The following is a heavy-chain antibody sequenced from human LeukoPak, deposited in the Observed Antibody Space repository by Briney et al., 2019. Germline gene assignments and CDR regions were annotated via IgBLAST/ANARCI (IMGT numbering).Heavy chain of an antibody. V-gene: IGHV3-11*04. Sequence: GGSLRLSCATSGFTFSDYYMSWIRQAPGKGLEWVSYISSSGSTIYYADSVKGRFTISRDNAKNSLYLQMNSLRAEDTAVYYCARAVSGYDSDYYYYYMDVWGKGTTVTVSS. CDR3: ARAVSGYDSDYYYYYMDV. D-gene: IGHD5-12*01. CDR1: GFTFSDYY. CDR2: ISSSGSTI. J-gene: IGHJ6*03.